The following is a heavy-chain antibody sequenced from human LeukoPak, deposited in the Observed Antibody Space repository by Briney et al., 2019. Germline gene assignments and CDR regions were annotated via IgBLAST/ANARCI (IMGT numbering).Heavy chain of an antibody. CDR2: IYYSGGT. CDR3: ARDAIAARPGYYYYYMDV. D-gene: IGHD6-6*01. CDR1: GGSISSYY. Sequence: SETLSLTCTVSGGSISSYYWGWIRQPPGKGLEWIGTIYYSGGTYYNPSLKSRVTISVDTSKNQFSLKLSSVTAADTAVYYCARDAIAARPGYYYYYMDVWGKGTTVTVSS. V-gene: IGHV4-39*07. J-gene: IGHJ6*03.